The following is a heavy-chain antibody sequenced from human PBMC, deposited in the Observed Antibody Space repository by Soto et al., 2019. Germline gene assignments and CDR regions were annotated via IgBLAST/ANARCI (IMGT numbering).Heavy chain of an antibody. CDR2: IKSKTDGGTA. V-gene: IGHV3-15*01. Sequence: GGSLRLSCVASGFNLSHPWMTWVRQAAGKGLEWVGRIKSKTDGGTADYAAPVKGRATISRDDTKNTVYLQMNSLKTEDTAVYYCTTGIYYDILTGYHNVAYWGQGALVTVSS. CDR3: TTGIYYDILTGYHNVAY. CDR1: GFNLSHPW. J-gene: IGHJ4*02. D-gene: IGHD3-9*01.